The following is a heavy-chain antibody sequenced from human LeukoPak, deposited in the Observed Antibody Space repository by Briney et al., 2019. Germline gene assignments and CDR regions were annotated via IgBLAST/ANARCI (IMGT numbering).Heavy chain of an antibody. J-gene: IGHJ4*02. CDR3: ARPPSSGWYCLDY. CDR2: ISGSGGST. D-gene: IGHD6-19*01. Sequence: PGGSLRLSCAASGFTFSSYAMSWVRQAPGKGLEWVSAISGSGGSTYYADSVKGRFTISRDNSKNTLYLQMNSLRAEDTAVYYCARPPSSGWYCLDYWGQGTLVTVSS. CDR1: GFTFSSYA. V-gene: IGHV3-23*01.